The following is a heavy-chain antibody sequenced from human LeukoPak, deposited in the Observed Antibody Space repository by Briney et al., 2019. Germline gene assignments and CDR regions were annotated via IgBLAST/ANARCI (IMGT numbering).Heavy chain of an antibody. CDR1: GFTFSSYG. V-gene: IGHV3-30*18. D-gene: IGHD3-22*01. J-gene: IGHJ4*02. CDR2: ISYDGSNK. Sequence: GGSLRLSCAASGFTFSSYGMRWVRQAPGKGLEWVAVISYDGSNKYYADSVKGRFTISRDNSKNTLYLQMNSLRAEDTAVYYCAKDSDYYDSSGYYYLDYWGQGTLVTVSS. CDR3: AKDSDYYDSSGYYYLDY.